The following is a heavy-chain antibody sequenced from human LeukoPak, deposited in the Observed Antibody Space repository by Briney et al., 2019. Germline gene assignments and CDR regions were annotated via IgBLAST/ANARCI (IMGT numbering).Heavy chain of an antibody. CDR2: ITGRGGNT. Sequence: GGSLRLSCAASGFIYSRYSMNWVRQAPGKGLQWVSGITGRGGNTYYADSVEGRFTISRDNSKNTLSLQMDSLRAEDTAIYYCAGDRAAFDSWGQGTLVTVSS. J-gene: IGHJ4*02. CDR3: AGDRAAFDS. V-gene: IGHV3-23*01. D-gene: IGHD6-25*01. CDR1: GFIYSRYS.